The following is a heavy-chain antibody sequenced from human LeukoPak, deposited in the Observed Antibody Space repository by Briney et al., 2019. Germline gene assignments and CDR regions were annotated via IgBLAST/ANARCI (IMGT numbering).Heavy chain of an antibody. J-gene: IGHJ5*02. V-gene: IGHV6-1*01. D-gene: IGHD2-2*01. Sequence: SQTLSLTCAISGDSVSSNSATWNWIRQSPSRGLEWLGRTYYRAKWYNEYAASVRGRMTITPDTSKNQLSLHLNSVTPEDTAVYYCARRLTQYDCFDPWGQGILVTVSS. CDR3: ARRLTQYDCFDP. CDR2: TYYRAKWYN. CDR1: GDSVSSNSAT.